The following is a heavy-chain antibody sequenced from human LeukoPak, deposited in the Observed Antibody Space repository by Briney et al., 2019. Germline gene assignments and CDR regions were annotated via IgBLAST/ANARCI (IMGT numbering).Heavy chain of an antibody. V-gene: IGHV4-34*01. Sequence: SETLSLTCAVYGGSFSGYYWSWIRQPPGKGLEWIGEINHSGSTNYNPSLKSRVTISVDTSKNQFSLKLSSVTAADTAVYYCARGRPQWLVVGVAFDIWGQGTMVTVSS. J-gene: IGHJ3*02. CDR3: ARGRPQWLVVGVAFDI. CDR2: INHSGST. D-gene: IGHD6-19*01. CDR1: GGSFSGYY.